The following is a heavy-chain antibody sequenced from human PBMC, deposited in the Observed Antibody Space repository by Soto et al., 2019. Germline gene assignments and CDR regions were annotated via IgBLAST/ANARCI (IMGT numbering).Heavy chain of an antibody. CDR3: AHRTTTVTWWFDP. CDR1: GFSLTTRGVG. CDR2: IYWDDDT. D-gene: IGHD4-17*01. Sequence: KESGPTLVTPTQTLTLTCTFSGFSLTTRGVGVGWIRQPPGKPLEWLALIYWDDDTRYSPSLKSRLAITKDTSKNQVVLTMSNIDPADTGTYFCAHRTTTVTWWFDPWGQGTLVTVSS. J-gene: IGHJ5*02. V-gene: IGHV2-5*02.